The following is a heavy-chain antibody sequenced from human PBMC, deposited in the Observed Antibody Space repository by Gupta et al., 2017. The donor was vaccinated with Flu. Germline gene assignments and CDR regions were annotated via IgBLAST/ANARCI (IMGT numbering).Heavy chain of an antibody. Sequence: LSCVASGFTFYSDGMHWVRQAPGKGLEWVAGRAGDGSTTWYADSVKGRFTISRDNSKNTLFLQMNSLRVEDTAVYYWAKDTETLAYWGQGTLVTVSS. V-gene: IGHV3-30*18. J-gene: IGHJ4*02. CDR1: GFTFYSDG. CDR3: AKDTETLAY. CDR2: RAGDGSTT.